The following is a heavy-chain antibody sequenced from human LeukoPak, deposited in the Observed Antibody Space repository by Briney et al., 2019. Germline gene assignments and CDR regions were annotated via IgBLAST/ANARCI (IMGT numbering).Heavy chain of an antibody. J-gene: IGHJ5*02. V-gene: IGHV4-39*01. Sequence: SETLSLTCTVSGGSIRSSPYYWGWIRQPPGKGLEWIGSIYYGGSTYYNPSLKSRVTISVDTSKNQFSLKLTSVTTADTAVYYCARQGAYSSSWYPLQANWFDPWGQGTLVTVSS. CDR1: GGSIRSSPYY. D-gene: IGHD6-13*01. CDR3: ARQGAYSSSWYPLQANWFDP. CDR2: IYYGGST.